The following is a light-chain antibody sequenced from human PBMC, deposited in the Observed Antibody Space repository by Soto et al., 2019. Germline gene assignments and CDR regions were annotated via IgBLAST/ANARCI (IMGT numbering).Light chain of an antibody. J-gene: IGLJ2*01. V-gene: IGLV2-14*03. CDR1: SSDVGRYKL. Sequence: QSVLTQPASVSGSPGQSITISCTGTSSDVGRYKLVSWYQQHPGKAPKLMIYDVTNRPSGVSNRFSGSKSGNTAFLTISGLQAEDEADYYCSSYTTSTTLIFGGGTKLTVL. CDR2: DVT. CDR3: SSYTTSTTLI.